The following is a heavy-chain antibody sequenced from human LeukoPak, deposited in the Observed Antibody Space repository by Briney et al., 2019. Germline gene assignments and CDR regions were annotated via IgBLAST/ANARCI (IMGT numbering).Heavy chain of an antibody. Sequence: GGSLRLSCTASGFTFDDYAMHWVRQAPGKGLEWVSRIGGDAVTTFYADSVKSRFTLSRDNSENSLYLQMNSLTTEDTAFYYCAKDDGTTAFWYFDLWGRGTLVTVSS. D-gene: IGHD1-7*01. V-gene: IGHV3-43*02. CDR2: IGGDAVTT. CDR1: GFTFDDYA. J-gene: IGHJ2*01. CDR3: AKDDGTTAFWYFDL.